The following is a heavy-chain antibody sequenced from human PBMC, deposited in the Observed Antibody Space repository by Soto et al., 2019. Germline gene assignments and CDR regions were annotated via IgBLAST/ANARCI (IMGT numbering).Heavy chain of an antibody. CDR1: GFSLTTSGVG. Sequence: QITLNESGPTVVRPTETLTLTCRFSGFSLTTSGVGVGWIRQSPGKAPEWLALIYWDDDKRYIASLKSRLTITKDTSNNQVVLTVSDLDPTDTANYSCAQRVLRTVFEMVTTTALYFDFWGPGTPVAVSS. CDR2: IYWDDDK. D-gene: IGHD3-3*01. V-gene: IGHV2-5*02. CDR3: AQRVLRTVFEMVTTTALYFDF. J-gene: IGHJ4*02.